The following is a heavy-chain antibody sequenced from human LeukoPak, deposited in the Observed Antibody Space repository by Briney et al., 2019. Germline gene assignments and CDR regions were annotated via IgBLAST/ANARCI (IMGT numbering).Heavy chain of an antibody. J-gene: IGHJ4*02. CDR3: AKGDTGVIRRYYLDS. Sequence: GGSLRLSCAASGFTFSNYGMNWVRQAPGKGLEWVSVTDTSGVITYYTDYVKGRFTISRDNSKNTLNLQMDSLRVEDTAVYYCAKGDTGVIRRYYLDSWGQGTLVTVSS. V-gene: IGHV3-23*05. CDR2: TDTSGVIT. CDR1: GFTFSNYG. D-gene: IGHD5-18*01.